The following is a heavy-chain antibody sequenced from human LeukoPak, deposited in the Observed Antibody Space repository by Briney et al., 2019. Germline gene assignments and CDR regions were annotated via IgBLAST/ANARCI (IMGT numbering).Heavy chain of an antibody. CDR1: GGSISNYC. D-gene: IGHD3-16*02. V-gene: IGHV4-59*08. J-gene: IGHJ4*02. Sequence: PSETLSLTCTVSGGSISNYCWNWIRQPPGKGLEWIGYIYYSGSTNYNPSLKSRVTISVDTSKNQFSLKLSSVTAADTAVYYCARQSLEITFGGVIATAFDYWGQGTPVTVSS. CDR3: ARQSLEITFGGVIATAFDY. CDR2: IYYSGST.